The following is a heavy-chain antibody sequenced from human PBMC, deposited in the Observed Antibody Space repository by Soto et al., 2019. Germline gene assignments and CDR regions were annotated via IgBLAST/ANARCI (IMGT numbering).Heavy chain of an antibody. CDR3: ASYSGSYSFDY. CDR2: IKQDGTEK. CDR1: GFTFSNYG. D-gene: IGHD1-26*01. Sequence: EVQLVESGGGLVQPGGSLRLSCAASGFTFSNYGMSWVRRAPGKGLEWVANIKQDGTEKLYMDSVKGRFTISRDNAKNSLYLQMNSLRAEDTAMYYCASYSGSYSFDYWGQGTLVTVSS. J-gene: IGHJ4*02. V-gene: IGHV3-7*01.